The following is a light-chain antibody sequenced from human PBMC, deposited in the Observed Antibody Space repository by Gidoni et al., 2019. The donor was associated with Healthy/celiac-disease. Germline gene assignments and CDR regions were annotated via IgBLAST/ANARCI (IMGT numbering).Light chain of an antibody. CDR1: QSISNY. CDR2: AAS. J-gene: IGKJ4*01. V-gene: IGKV1-39*01. CDR3: QQSYSTP. Sequence: DIQMTQSPSSLSASVGDRVTITCRASQSISNYLKWYQQKPGKAPKLLIYAASSLQSGVPSRFSGSGSGTDFTLTISSLQPEDFATYYCQQSYSTPLGGGTKVEIK.